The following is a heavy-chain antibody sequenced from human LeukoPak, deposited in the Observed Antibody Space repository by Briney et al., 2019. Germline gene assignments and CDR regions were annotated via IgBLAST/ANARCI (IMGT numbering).Heavy chain of an antibody. CDR1: GFTFSSYW. CDR3: AKGSYYYDSADYFDY. Sequence: PGGSLRLSCAASGFTFSSYWMHWVRQAPGKGLVWVSRINSDGSSTSYADSVKGRFTISRDNAKNTLYLQMNSLRAEDAAVYHCAKGSYYYDSADYFDYWGQGTLVTVSS. D-gene: IGHD3-22*01. V-gene: IGHV3-74*01. CDR2: INSDGSST. J-gene: IGHJ4*02.